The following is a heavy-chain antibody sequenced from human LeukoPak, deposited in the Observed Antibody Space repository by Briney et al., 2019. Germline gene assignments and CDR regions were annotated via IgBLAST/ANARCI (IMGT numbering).Heavy chain of an antibody. D-gene: IGHD3-22*01. V-gene: IGHV3-66*01. CDR1: GFTGSTNY. J-gene: IGHJ1*01. Sequence: GSLRLSCAASGFTGSTNYMSWVRQAPGKGLEWVSLIYSGGSTYYADSVKGRFTISRDNSKNTLYLQMNSLRAEDTALYYCARGGIGYYDSSGYDEYFQHWGQGTLVTVSS. CDR2: IYSGGST. CDR3: ARGGIGYYDSSGYDEYFQH.